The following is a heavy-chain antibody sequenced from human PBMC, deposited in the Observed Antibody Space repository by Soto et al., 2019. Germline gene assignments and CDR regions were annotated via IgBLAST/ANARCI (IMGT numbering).Heavy chain of an antibody. J-gene: IGHJ4*02. CDR1: GFTFSRYW. CDR2: INRDGSSI. D-gene: IGHD2-15*01. Sequence: EVQLVESGGGLVQPGGSLRLSCAASGFTFSRYWLHWVRQAPGKGLVWVSRINRDGSSISYADSVKGRFTISRENAKNTLYLQMNSLRAEDTAVYYCARGVGGYCSGGSCYSEDYFDYWGQGTLVTVSS. V-gene: IGHV3-74*01. CDR3: ARGVGGYCSGGSCYSEDYFDY.